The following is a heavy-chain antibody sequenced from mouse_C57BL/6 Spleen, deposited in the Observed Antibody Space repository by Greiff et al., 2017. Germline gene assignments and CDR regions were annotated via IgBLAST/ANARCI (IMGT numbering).Heavy chain of an antibody. D-gene: IGHD1-2*01. CDR3: ARYGVHRGIHFFAMDH. J-gene: IGHJ4*01. CDR1: GYTFHSYR. Sequence: VQLQQPGAGLVMPGASVRLSCKASGYTFHSYRMHWVQPRPGKGLEWIGEIDPSDSYTNYNQKFTGKSTLTVTKSSSAAYMQLISLTSEDSAVYYCARYGVHRGIHFFAMDHSAQGT. CDR2: IDPSDSYT. V-gene: IGHV1-69*01.